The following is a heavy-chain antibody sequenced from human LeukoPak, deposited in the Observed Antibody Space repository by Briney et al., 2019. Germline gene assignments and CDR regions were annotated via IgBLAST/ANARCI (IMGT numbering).Heavy chain of an antibody. CDR1: AYTFTTYW. Sequence: GESLKISCKGSAYTFTTYWIAWVRQMPGKGLEWMGIIYPGDSDTRYSPSFQGQVTISADKSISTAYLQWSSLKASDTTMYYCARQSGSSQGYYYYYYMDVWGKGTTVTVSS. CDR2: IYPGDSDT. D-gene: IGHD6-6*01. V-gene: IGHV5-51*01. J-gene: IGHJ6*03. CDR3: ARQSGSSQGYYYYYYMDV.